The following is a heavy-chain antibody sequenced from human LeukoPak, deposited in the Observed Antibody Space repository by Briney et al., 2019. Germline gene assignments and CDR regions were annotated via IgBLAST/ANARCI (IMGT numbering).Heavy chain of an antibody. J-gene: IGHJ5*02. Sequence: SETLSLTCTVSGRSISSYYWSWIRQPPGKGLEWIGCIYYSGSTNYNPSLKSRVTISVDTSKNQFSLKLSSVTAADTAVYYCARAIAAAGSFNWFDPWGQGTLVTVSS. V-gene: IGHV4-59*01. CDR1: GRSISSYY. D-gene: IGHD6-13*01. CDR2: IYYSGST. CDR3: ARAIAAAGSFNWFDP.